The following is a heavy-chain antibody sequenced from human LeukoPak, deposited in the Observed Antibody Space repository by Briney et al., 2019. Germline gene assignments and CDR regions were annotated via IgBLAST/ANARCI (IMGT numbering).Heavy chain of an antibody. D-gene: IGHD6-13*01. J-gene: IGHJ6*02. CDR2: ISSSSSYI. V-gene: IGHV3-21*01. CDR3: ARSIAAGVYYYYGMDV. Sequence: PGGSLRLSCAASGFTFSSYSMNWVRQAPGKGLEWVSSISSSSSYIYYADSVKGRFTISRDNAKNSLYLQMNSLRGEDTAVYYCARSIAAGVYYYYGMDVWGQGTTVTVSS. CDR1: GFTFSSYS.